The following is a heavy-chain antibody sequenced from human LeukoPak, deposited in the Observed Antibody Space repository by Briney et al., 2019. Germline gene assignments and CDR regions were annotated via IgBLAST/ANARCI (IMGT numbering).Heavy chain of an antibody. V-gene: IGHV4-61*08. Sequence: SETLSLTCTVSGGSISSGGYYWSRIRQHPGKGLEWIGYIYYSGSTYYNPSLKSRVTISVDTSKNQFSLKLSSVTAADTAVYYCARGAYCSGGSCYGDDAFDIWGQGTMVTVSS. CDR3: ARGAYCSGGSCYGDDAFDI. D-gene: IGHD2-15*01. CDR2: IYYSGST. J-gene: IGHJ3*02. CDR1: GGSISSGGYY.